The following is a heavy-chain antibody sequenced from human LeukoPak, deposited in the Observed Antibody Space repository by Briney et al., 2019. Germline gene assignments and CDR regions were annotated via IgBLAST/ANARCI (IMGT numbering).Heavy chain of an antibody. J-gene: IGHJ4*02. D-gene: IGHD3-10*01. Sequence: GGSLRLSCAASGFTFSSYSMTWVRQAPGKGLEWVSSISSSSSYIYYADSVKGRFTISRDNAKNSLYLQMNSLRAEDTAVYYCARFGEQGFDYWGQGTLVTVSS. V-gene: IGHV3-21*01. CDR3: ARFGEQGFDY. CDR2: ISSSSSYI. CDR1: GFTFSSYS.